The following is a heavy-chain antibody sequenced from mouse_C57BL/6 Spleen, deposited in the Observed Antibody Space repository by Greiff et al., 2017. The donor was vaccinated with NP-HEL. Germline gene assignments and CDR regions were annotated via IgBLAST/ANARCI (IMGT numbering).Heavy chain of an antibody. J-gene: IGHJ2*01. Sequence: VQLVESGAELVRPGASVTLSCKASGYTFTDYEMHWVKQTPVHGLEWIGAIDPETGGTAYNQKFKGKAILTADKSSSTAYMELRSLTSEDSAVYYCTRRGYYGDYFDYWGQGTTLTVSS. CDR2: IDPETGGT. D-gene: IGHD1-1*01. V-gene: IGHV1-15*01. CDR3: TRRGYYGDYFDY. CDR1: GYTFTDYE.